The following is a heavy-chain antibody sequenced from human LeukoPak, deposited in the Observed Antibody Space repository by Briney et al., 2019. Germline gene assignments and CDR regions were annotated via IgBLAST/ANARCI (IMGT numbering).Heavy chain of an antibody. J-gene: IGHJ6*02. D-gene: IGHD5-18*01. CDR2: ISSSGSTI. CDR3: ARGYSYGSNGMDV. CDR1: GFTFSSYS. Sequence: GSLRLSCAASGFTFSSYSMNWVRQAPGKGLEWVSYISSSGSTIYYADSVKGRFTISRGNAKNSLYLQMNSLRAEDTAVYYCARGYSYGSNGMDVWGQGTTVTVSS. V-gene: IGHV3-48*04.